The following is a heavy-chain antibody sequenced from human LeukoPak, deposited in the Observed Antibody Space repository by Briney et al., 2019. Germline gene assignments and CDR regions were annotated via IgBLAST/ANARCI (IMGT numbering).Heavy chain of an antibody. CDR2: IIPILGIA. CDR1: GGTFSSYA. V-gene: IGHV1-69*04. J-gene: IGHJ3*02. Sequence: GASVKVSCKASGGTFSSYAISWVRQAPGQGLEWMGRIIPILGIANYAQKFQGRVTITADKSTSTAYMELSSLRSEDTAVYYCARVHCSSTSYYDAFDIWGQGTMVTVSS. CDR3: ARVHCSSTSYYDAFDI. D-gene: IGHD2-2*01.